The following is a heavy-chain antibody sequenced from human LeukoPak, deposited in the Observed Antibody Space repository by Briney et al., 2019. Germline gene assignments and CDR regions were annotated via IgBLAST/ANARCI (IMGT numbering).Heavy chain of an antibody. CDR2: SRNKDHRYST. J-gene: IGHJ4*02. D-gene: IGHD3-3*01. CDR3: VRGHDSFDY. V-gene: IGHV3-72*01. CDR1: GVTFSDHY. Sequence: SGGSLTLSCAVSGVTFSDHYMDWVRHPAGQGLEWVGRSRNKDHRYSTEYAASVRRRFTISRDYSKHSLYLQMNRLDSEDTAIYYCVRGHDSFDYWGQGALVSVSS.